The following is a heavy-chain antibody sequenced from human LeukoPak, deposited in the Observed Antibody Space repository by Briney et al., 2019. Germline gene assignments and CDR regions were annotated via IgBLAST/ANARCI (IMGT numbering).Heavy chain of an antibody. Sequence: SETLSLTGTVSGGSISSSSYYWGWIRQPPGKGLEWIGSIYYSGSTYYNPSLKSRVTISVDTSKNQFSLKLSSVTAADTAVYYCARQDLRSSGWTAWWYFDLWGRGTLVTVSS. V-gene: IGHV4-39*01. CDR2: IYYSGST. CDR3: ARQDLRSSGWTAWWYFDL. J-gene: IGHJ2*01. D-gene: IGHD6-19*01. CDR1: GGSISSSSYY.